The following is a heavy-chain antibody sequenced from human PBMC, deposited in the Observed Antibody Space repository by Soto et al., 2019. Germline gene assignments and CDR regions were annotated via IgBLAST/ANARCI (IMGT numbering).Heavy chain of an antibody. CDR3: ARGGIFPGHYLSS. V-gene: IGHV3-11*05. J-gene: IGHJ5*02. D-gene: IGHD3-9*01. CDR2: ISTINSFT. CDR1: GVSVSISL. Sequence: HWGSIGIASASCGVSVSISLVTGICQTPGKGLEWVAYISTINSFTNYADSVKGRFTISRDNAKNSLYLQMNSLRAEDTAVYYCARGGIFPGHYLSSWGLGPLVTAS.